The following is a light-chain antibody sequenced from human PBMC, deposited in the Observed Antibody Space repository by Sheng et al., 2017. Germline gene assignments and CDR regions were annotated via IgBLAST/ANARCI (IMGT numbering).Light chain of an antibody. CDR3: MQALQTPYT. V-gene: IGKV2-28*01. Sequence: DIVMTQSPLSLPVSPGEPASISCRSSQSLLHSNGNTFFDWYLQKPGQSPQLLIYLGSNRASGVPDRFSGSQSGTDFTLTISRVEAEDVGVYYCMQALQTPYTFGQGTKLEIK. J-gene: IGKJ2*01. CDR1: QSLLHSNGNTF. CDR2: LGS.